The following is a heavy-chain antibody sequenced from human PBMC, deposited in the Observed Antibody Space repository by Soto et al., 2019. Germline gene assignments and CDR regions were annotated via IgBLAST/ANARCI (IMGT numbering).Heavy chain of an antibody. Sequence: PSETLSLTCTLSGGSISRSSYYWGWIRQPPGKGLEWIGSIYYSGSTYYNPSLKSRVTISVDTSKNQFSLKLSSVTAADTAVYYCARHTPAISISDHWGQGTLVTVSS. D-gene: IGHD2-15*01. V-gene: IGHV4-39*01. CDR3: ARHTPAISISDH. J-gene: IGHJ4*02. CDR1: GGSISRSSYY. CDR2: IYYSGST.